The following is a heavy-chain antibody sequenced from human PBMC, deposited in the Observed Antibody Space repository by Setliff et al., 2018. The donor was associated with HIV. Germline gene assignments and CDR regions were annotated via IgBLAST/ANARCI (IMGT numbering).Heavy chain of an antibody. CDR3: ARGRTVSEH. J-gene: IGHJ4*02. Sequence: SETLSLTCAVSGYSISSGYYWNWIRQPPGKGLEWIGEINHSGSTNYNPSLKSRVTISVDMSKNQFSLKLTSVTAADTAVYYCARGRTVSEHWGQGTLVTVSS. CDR1: GYSISSGYY. CDR2: INHSGST. D-gene: IGHD4-17*01. V-gene: IGHV4-34*01.